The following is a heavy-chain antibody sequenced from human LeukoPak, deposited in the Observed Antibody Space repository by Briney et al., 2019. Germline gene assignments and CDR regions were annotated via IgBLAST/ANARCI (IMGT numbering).Heavy chain of an antibody. D-gene: IGHD5-24*01. CDR1: GFTVSTNY. V-gene: IGHV3-66*01. Sequence: PGGSLRLSCAASGFTVSTNYMSWVRQAPGKGLEWVSVIYSGGSTYYADSVKGRFTISRDNSKNTLYLQMNSLRAEDTAVYYCARLEMATLGDYFDYWGQGTLVTVSS. J-gene: IGHJ4*02. CDR2: IYSGGST. CDR3: ARLEMATLGDYFDY.